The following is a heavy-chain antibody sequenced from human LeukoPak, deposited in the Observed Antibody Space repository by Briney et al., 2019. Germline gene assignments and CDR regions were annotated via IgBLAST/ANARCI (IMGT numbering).Heavy chain of an antibody. Sequence: GGTLRLSCAASGYTFSSYAMSWVRQAPGKGLEWVSAISGSGGSTYYADSVKGRFTISRDNSKNTLYLQMNSLRAEDTAVYYCAKVGGGYQLLYDYFDYWGQGTLVTVSS. D-gene: IGHD2-2*02. CDR2: ISGSGGST. J-gene: IGHJ4*02. CDR1: GYTFSSYA. V-gene: IGHV3-23*01. CDR3: AKVGGGYQLLYDYFDY.